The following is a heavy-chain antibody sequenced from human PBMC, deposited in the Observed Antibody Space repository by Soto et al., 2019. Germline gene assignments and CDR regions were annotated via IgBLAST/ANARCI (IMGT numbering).Heavy chain of an antibody. Sequence: ASVKVSCKSSGYTFTDFYIHWVRQVPGQGLEWVGWINPKNGGINYAQKFQGRVTMTRDTSVNTSYMELNRLNFDDSAIYYCVRGQSVLYLDLWGRGTQVTVSS. CDR3: VRGQSVLYLDL. CDR1: GYTFTDFY. V-gene: IGHV1-2*02. D-gene: IGHD1-20*01. CDR2: INPKNGGI. J-gene: IGHJ1*01.